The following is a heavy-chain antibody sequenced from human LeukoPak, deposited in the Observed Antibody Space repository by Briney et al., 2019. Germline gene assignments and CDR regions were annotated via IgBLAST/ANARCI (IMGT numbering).Heavy chain of an antibody. J-gene: IGHJ4*02. Sequence: GESLKISCKGSGYSFTSYWIGWVRQMPGKGLEWMGSIYPGDSDTRYSPSFQGQVTISADKSISTAYLQWSSLKASDTAMYYCARASIAVAGDIGYWGQGTLVTVSS. D-gene: IGHD6-19*01. CDR2: IYPGDSDT. V-gene: IGHV5-51*01. CDR1: GYSFTSYW. CDR3: ARASIAVAGDIGY.